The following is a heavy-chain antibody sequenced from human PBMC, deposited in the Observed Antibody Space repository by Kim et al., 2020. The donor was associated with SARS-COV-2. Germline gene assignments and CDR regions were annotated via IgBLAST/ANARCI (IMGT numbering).Heavy chain of an antibody. D-gene: IGHD1-26*01. V-gene: IGHV3-15*01. J-gene: IGHJ4*02. CDR3: IVGATLIDY. CDR2: GTT. Sequence: GTTEHAAPGKGRFTISRDDSKNTLYLQMNSLKTEDTAVYYCIVGATLIDYWGQGTLVTVSS.